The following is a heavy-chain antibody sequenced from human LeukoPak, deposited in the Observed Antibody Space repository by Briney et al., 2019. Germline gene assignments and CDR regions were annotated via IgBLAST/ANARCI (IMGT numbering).Heavy chain of an antibody. CDR1: GGSISSSSYY. Sequence: SETLSLTCTVSGGSISSSSYYWGWIRQPPGKGLEWIGSIYYSGSTYYNPSLKSRVTISVDTSKNQFSLKLSSLTAADTAVYYCARDSSARYSSSWYVVGDFDYWGQGTPVTVSS. J-gene: IGHJ4*02. D-gene: IGHD6-13*01. V-gene: IGHV4-39*02. CDR3: ARDSSARYSSSWYVVGDFDY. CDR2: IYYSGST.